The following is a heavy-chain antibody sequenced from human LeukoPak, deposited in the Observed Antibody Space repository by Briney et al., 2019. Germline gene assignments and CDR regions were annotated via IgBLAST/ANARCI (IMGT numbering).Heavy chain of an antibody. J-gene: IGHJ4*02. V-gene: IGHV4-59*01. CDR1: GGSISSYY. CDR3: ARARYYYDSSGPYYFDY. D-gene: IGHD3-22*01. Sequence: SETLSLTCTVSGGSISSYYWSWIRQPPGKGLEWIRYIYYSGSTNYNPSLKSRVTISVDTSKNQFSLKLSSVTAADTAVYYCARARYYYDSSGPYYFDYWGQGTLVTVSS. CDR2: IYYSGST.